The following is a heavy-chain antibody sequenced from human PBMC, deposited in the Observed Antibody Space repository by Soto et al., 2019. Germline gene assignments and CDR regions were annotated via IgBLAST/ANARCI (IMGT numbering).Heavy chain of an antibody. Sequence: GGSLRLSCAASGFTFSSYWMSWVRQAPGKGLEWVANIKQDGSEKYYVDSVKGRFTISRDNAKNSLYLQMNSLRAEDTAVYYCARNARHYYYGMDVWGQGTTVTVSS. CDR3: ARNARHYYYGMDV. D-gene: IGHD6-6*01. V-gene: IGHV3-7*03. CDR1: GFTFSSYW. CDR2: IKQDGSEK. J-gene: IGHJ6*02.